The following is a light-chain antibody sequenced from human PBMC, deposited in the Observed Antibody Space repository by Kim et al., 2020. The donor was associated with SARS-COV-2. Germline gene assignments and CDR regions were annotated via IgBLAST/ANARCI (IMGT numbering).Light chain of an antibody. CDR3: QHYGDSPST. V-gene: IGKV3-20*01. J-gene: IGKJ3*01. CDR2: GAS. Sequence: VWTQSPGTLSLSPGESATLSCRASQSVSSSYLAWYQQKPGQAPRLLIYGASSRVTGVPARFSGSGSGTDFTLTISGLEPEDLAVYYCQHYGDSPSTFGPGTKVDIK. CDR1: QSVSSSY.